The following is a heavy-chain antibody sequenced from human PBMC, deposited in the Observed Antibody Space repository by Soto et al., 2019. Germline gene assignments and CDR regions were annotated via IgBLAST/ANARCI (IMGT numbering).Heavy chain of an antibody. CDR3: ARQGEYCSGDNCFPDF. CDR1: GYTFATSW. J-gene: IGHJ4*02. D-gene: IGHD2-15*01. CDR2: IYPGDSET. Sequence: PGESLKISCQGSGYTFATSWIAWVRQKSGKGLEWMGFIYPGDSETRYNPSFQGQVTISADRSINTAYLQWSALKASDTAIYFCARQGEYCSGDNCFPDFWGQGTLVTVSS. V-gene: IGHV5-51*01.